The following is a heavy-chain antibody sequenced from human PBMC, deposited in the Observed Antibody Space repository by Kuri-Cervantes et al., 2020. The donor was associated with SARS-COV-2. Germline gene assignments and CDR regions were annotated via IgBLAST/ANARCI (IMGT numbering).Heavy chain of an antibody. V-gene: IGHV3-23*01. CDR1: GFTFSSYA. J-gene: IGHJ1*01. CDR3: AKSSSITTFGVVIIPEYFQH. Sequence: GESLKISCAASGFTFSSYAMSWVRQATGKGLEWVSGISGSGGSTYYADAVKGRFTISRDNSKNTLYLQMNSLKAEDTAVYYCAKSSSITTFGVVIIPEYFQHWGQGTLVTVSS. CDR2: ISGSGGST. D-gene: IGHD3-3*01.